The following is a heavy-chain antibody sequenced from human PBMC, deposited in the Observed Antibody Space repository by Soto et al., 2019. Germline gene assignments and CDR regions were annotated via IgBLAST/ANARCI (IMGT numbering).Heavy chain of an antibody. CDR3: AKVIVVVPAAMPPSHFVEVDYYGIDV. J-gene: IGHJ6*02. V-gene: IGHV3-30*18. Sequence: PGGSLRLSCAASGFTFSSYGMHWVRQAPGKGLEWVAVISYDGSNKYYADSVKGRFTISRDNSKNTLYLQMNSLRAEDTAVYYCAKVIVVVPAAMPPSHFVEVDYYGIDVWGQGTTVTVSS. CDR1: GFTFSSYG. D-gene: IGHD2-2*01. CDR2: ISYDGSNK.